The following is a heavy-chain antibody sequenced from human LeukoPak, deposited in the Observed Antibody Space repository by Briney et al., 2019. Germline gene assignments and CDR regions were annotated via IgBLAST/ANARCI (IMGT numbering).Heavy chain of an antibody. CDR1: GGSISSYY. J-gene: IGHJ5*02. D-gene: IGHD3-22*01. CDR2: IYTTGST. Sequence: SETLSLICTVSGGSISSYYWTWIRQPAGKGLEWIGRIYTTGSTNYNPSLKSRVTMSVDTSKNQFSLKLNSVTAADTAVYYCAREVVVPYWFDPWGQGTLVTVSS. V-gene: IGHV4-4*07. CDR3: AREVVVPYWFDP.